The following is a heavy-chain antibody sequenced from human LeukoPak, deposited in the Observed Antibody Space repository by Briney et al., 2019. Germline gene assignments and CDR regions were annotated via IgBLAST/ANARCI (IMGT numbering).Heavy chain of an antibody. Sequence: PGGSLRLSCAASGFTFSNYWMHWVRQAPGKGLVWVSRINSDGSSTSYADSVKGRFTISRDNAKNSLYLQMNSLRAEDTAVYYCARDDTVTTFDYWGQGTLVTVSS. D-gene: IGHD4-17*01. J-gene: IGHJ4*02. CDR3: ARDDTVTTFDY. CDR2: INSDGSST. V-gene: IGHV3-74*01. CDR1: GFTFSNYW.